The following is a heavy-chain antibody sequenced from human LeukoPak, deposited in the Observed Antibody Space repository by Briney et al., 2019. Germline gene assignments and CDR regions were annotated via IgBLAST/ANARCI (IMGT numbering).Heavy chain of an antibody. CDR3: AKGPLYSSSWFGLFDY. V-gene: IGHV3-9*01. Sequence: SGGSLRLSCAASGFTFDDYAMHWVRQAPGKGLEWVSGISWISGNIDYADSVKGRFTISRDNAKNSLYLQMNSLRAEDTALYYCAKGPLYSSSWFGLFDYWGQGTLVTVSS. J-gene: IGHJ4*02. CDR2: ISWISGNI. D-gene: IGHD6-13*01. CDR1: GFTFDDYA.